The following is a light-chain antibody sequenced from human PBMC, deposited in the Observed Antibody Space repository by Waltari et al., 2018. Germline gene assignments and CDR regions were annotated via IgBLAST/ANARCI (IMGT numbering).Light chain of an antibody. Sequence: EIVMTQSPATLSVSPGERATLSCRASQSVSNNLAWYQQKPGQAPRLPIYGASARATGIPARFSGGGSGTEFTLTISSLQPEDVAVYYCHQYFSPHWTFGQGTRVEIK. CDR2: GAS. CDR1: QSVSNN. J-gene: IGKJ1*01. CDR3: HQYFSPHWT. V-gene: IGKV3-15*01.